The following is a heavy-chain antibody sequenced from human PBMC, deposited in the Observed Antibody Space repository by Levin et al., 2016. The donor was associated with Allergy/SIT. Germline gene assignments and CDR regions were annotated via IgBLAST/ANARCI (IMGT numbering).Heavy chain of an antibody. V-gene: IGHV3-9*01. CDR1: GFTFDDYA. Sequence: SLKISCAASGFTFDDYAMHWVRQAPGKGLEWVSGISWNSGSIGYADSVKGRFTISRDNAKNSLYLQMNSLRAEDTALYYCAKDLHYRAAAGTRMDYWGQGTLVTVSS. CDR2: ISWNSGSI. CDR3: AKDLHYRAAAGTRMDY. D-gene: IGHD6-13*01. J-gene: IGHJ4*02.